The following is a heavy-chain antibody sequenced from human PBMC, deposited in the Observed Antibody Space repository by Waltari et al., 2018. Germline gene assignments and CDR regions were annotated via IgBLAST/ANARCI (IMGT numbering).Heavy chain of an antibody. V-gene: IGHV4-39*01. Sequence: AWMRQAPGQCLDGLGTSSYTWATYSSQDRTSRVTMSRDTSKNQFALKLGCVTAADTAVYYCATYIGASIGTAAFDVWGRGTMVIVAS. CDR2: SSYTWAT. D-gene: IGHD5-12*01. J-gene: IGHJ3*01. CDR3: ATYIGASIGTAAFDV.